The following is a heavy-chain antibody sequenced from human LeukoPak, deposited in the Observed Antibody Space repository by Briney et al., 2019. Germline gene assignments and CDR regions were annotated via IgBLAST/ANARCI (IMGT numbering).Heavy chain of an antibody. CDR2: ISGSGGST. Sequence: QTGGSLRLSCAASGFTFSSYGMSWVRQAPGKGLEWVSAISGSGGSTYYADSVKGRFTISRDNSKNTLCLQMNSLRAEDTAVYYCAKDPYDSSGWYAKPYYYYYMDVWGKGTTVTISS. J-gene: IGHJ6*03. D-gene: IGHD6-19*01. CDR3: AKDPYDSSGWYAKPYYYYYMDV. CDR1: GFTFSSYG. V-gene: IGHV3-23*01.